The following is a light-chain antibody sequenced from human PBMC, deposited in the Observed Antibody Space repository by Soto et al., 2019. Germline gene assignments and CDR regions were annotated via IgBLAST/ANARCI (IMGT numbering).Light chain of an antibody. CDR2: GAS. CDR3: QQYNNWPRT. J-gene: IGKJ1*01. V-gene: IGKV3-15*01. Sequence: EIVMTQSPATLSVSAGERAPLSCRASQSVSSNLAWYQQKPGQAPRLLIYGASTRATGIPARFSGSESGTELTLTISSLQSEDFAVYYCQQYNNWPRTFGQVTKVYI. CDR1: QSVSSN.